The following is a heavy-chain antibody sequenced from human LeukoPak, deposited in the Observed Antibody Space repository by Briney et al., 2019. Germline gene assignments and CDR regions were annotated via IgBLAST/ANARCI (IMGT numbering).Heavy chain of an antibody. CDR3: ARGQLRYFTYGMDV. D-gene: IGHD3-9*01. V-gene: IGHV3-33*07. CDR1: GLTFNRYS. J-gene: IGHJ6*02. Sequence: GGSLRLSCAASGLTFNRYSMNWVRQAPGKGLEWVAVIWYDGSNKYYADSVKGRFTISRDNSKNTLYLQMNSLRAEDTAVYYCARGQLRYFTYGMDVWGQGTTVTVSS. CDR2: IWYDGSNK.